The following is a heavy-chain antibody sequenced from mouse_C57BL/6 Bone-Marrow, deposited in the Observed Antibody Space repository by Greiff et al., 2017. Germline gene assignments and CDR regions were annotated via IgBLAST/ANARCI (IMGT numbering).Heavy chain of an antibody. V-gene: IGHV5-6*02. CDR3: ARPLNYYGSSPAWFAY. J-gene: IGHJ3*01. CDR2: ISSGGSYT. D-gene: IGHD1-1*01. CDR1: GFTFSSYG. Sequence: EVKLEESGGDLVKPGGSLKLSCAASGFTFSSYGMSWVRQTPDKRLEWVATISSGGSYTYYPDSVKGRFTISRDNAKNTLYLQMSSLKSEDTALYYCARPLNYYGSSPAWFAYWGQGTLVTVSA.